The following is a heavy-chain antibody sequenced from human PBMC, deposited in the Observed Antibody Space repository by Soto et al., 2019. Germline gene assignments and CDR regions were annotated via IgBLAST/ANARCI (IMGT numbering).Heavy chain of an antibody. V-gene: IGHV4-30-4*01. CDR1: LASIAGCSCC. CDR3: VRDQYSGYDFAL. Sequence: PSEPLPVTCSVSLASIAGCSCCCLFICQPPGKGLEWIGYIPSRGRPFYNPSLTSRGTISADSSKNQLSLQLTSVTAADTAVYYCVRDQYSGYDFALWGQGNLVTVSS. D-gene: IGHD5-12*01. CDR2: IPSRGRP. J-gene: IGHJ5*02.